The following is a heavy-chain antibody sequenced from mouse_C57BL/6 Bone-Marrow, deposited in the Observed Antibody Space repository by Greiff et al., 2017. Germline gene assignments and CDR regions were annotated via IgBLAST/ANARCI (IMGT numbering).Heavy chain of an antibody. D-gene: IGHD2-3*01. J-gene: IGHJ2*01. CDR1: GYTFTSYG. Sequence: VKLQESGAELARPGASVKLSCKASGYTFTSYGISWVKQRTGQGLAWIGEICPRSGTTYYTEKFKGKATLTADKSSSTAYMELRSLTSEDSAVYFCASPDGYPYYWGQGTTLTVSS. CDR2: ICPRSGTT. V-gene: IGHV1-81*01. CDR3: ASPDGYPYY.